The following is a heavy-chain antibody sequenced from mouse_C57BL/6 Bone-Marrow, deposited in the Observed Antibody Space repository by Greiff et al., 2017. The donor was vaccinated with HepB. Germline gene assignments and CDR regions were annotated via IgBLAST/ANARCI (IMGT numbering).Heavy chain of an antibody. J-gene: IGHJ3*01. CDR3: ARSRGSSYAWFAY. V-gene: IGHV1-4*01. CDR2: INPSSGYT. CDR1: GYTFTSYT. D-gene: IGHD1-1*01. Sequence: VKLMESGAELARPGASVKMSCKASGYTFTSYTMHWVKQRPGQGLEWIGYINPSSGYTKYNQKFKDKATLTADKSSSTAYIQLSSLTSEDAAVYYCARSRGSSYAWFAYWGQGTLVTVSA.